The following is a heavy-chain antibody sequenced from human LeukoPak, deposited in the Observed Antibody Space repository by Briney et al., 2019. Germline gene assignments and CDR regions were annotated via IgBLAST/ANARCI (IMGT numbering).Heavy chain of an antibody. CDR2: VYNSGYGYDSGTT. V-gene: IGHV4-59*08. Sequence: SETLSLTCNVSNGSISRYYWNWIRQAPRKGLEWIGYVYNSGYGYDSGTTKYNPSLKSRVTISVDTSKNQFSLKLSSVTAADTAVYYCARMHYYDSSGRFDYWGQGTLVTVSS. J-gene: IGHJ4*02. CDR3: ARMHYYDSSGRFDY. D-gene: IGHD3-22*01. CDR1: NGSISRYY.